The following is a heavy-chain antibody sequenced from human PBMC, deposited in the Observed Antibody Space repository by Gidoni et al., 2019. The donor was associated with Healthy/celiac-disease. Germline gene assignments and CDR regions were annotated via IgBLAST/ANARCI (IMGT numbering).Heavy chain of an antibody. D-gene: IGHD3-22*01. CDR2: IYYSGST. Sequence: QVQLQESGPGLVKPSQTLSLTCTVSGGSISSGGYYWSWIRQHPGKGLEWIGYIYYSGSTYYNPSLKSRVTISVDTSKNQFSLKLSSVTAADTAVYYCARGDYYDSSGFPAGFDPWGQGTLVTVSS. CDR3: ARGDYYDSSGFPAGFDP. CDR1: GGSISSGGYY. V-gene: IGHV4-31*03. J-gene: IGHJ5*02.